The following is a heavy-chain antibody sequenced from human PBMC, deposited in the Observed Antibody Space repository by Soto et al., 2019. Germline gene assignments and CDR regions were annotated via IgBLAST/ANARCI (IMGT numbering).Heavy chain of an antibody. Sequence: SETLSLTCTVSVGSVSSGSYYWSWIRQPPGKGLEWIGYIYYSGSTNYNPSLKSRVTISVDTSKNQFSLKLSSVTAADTAVYYCARLGSGWYGRDYYYGMDVWGQGTTVTVSS. J-gene: IGHJ6*02. CDR3: ARLGSGWYGRDYYYGMDV. CDR2: IYYSGST. D-gene: IGHD6-19*01. CDR1: VGSVSSGSYY. V-gene: IGHV4-61*01.